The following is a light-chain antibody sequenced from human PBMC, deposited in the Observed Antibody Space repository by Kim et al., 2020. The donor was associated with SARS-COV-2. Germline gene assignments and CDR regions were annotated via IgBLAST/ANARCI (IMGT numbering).Light chain of an antibody. CDR1: QSVSGTS. CDR2: VAP. Sequence: CPEERATPSRRASQSVSGTSWAWYTQRTGETPRLPISVAPKVATGIPDRFSGRGYGTDFTLTITRLGPQNFAEYFCHRYGISPFTFGPGTKVGIK. CDR3: HRYGISPFT. J-gene: IGKJ3*01. V-gene: IGKV3-20*01.